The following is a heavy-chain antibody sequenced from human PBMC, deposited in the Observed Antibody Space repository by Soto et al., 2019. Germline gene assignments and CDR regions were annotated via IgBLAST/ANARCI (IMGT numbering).Heavy chain of an antibody. V-gene: IGHV1-18*01. Sequence: QVQLVQSGDEVRKPGSSVKVSCKASGYIFVNYGIAWVRQAPGQGLEGMGWISPYNGNTNYASKVQGRVTITTDTSTSTSYMDLGSLPSDDTAVYYCAMVDNYVTPTPHDVWGQGTTVTVSS. D-gene: IGHD3-16*01. CDR3: AMVDNYVTPTPHDV. J-gene: IGHJ6*02. CDR1: GYIFVNYG. CDR2: ISPYNGNT.